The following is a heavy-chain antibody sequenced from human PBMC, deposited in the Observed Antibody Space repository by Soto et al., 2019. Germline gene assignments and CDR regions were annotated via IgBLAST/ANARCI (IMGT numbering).Heavy chain of an antibody. Sequence: ASVKVSCKASGYTFTAYSMHWVRQAPGQSLEWMGWINAGDGSTKYSPKFQARVTITRDTSASTVYLELTSLTSEDRAVYFCARDHHSSRPYYFGYWGPGTQVTVSS. CDR3: ARDHHSSRPYYFGY. CDR1: GYTFTAYS. J-gene: IGHJ4*02. D-gene: IGHD6-19*01. V-gene: IGHV1-3*01. CDR2: INAGDGST.